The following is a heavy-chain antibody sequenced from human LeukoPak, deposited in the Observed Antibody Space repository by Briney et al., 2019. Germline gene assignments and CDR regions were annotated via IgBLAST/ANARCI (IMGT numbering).Heavy chain of an antibody. CDR3: AKVREVLLWFGELLYFDY. D-gene: IGHD3-10*01. J-gene: IGHJ4*02. CDR2: ISGSGGST. V-gene: IGHV3-23*01. CDR1: GFTFSSYA. Sequence: PGGSLRLSCAASGFTFSSYAMNWVRQAPGKGLEWVSAISGSGGSTYYADSVKGRFTISRDNSKNTLYLQMNSLRAEDTAVYYCAKVREVLLWFGELLYFDYWGQGTLVTVSS.